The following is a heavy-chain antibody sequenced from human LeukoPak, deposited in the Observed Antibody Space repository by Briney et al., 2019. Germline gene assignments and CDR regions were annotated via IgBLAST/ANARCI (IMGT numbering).Heavy chain of an antibody. J-gene: IGHJ4*02. CDR1: GFTFSSYR. CDR3: ATFLRFLEWSPDY. Sequence: GGSLRLSCAASGFTFSSYRMNWVRQAPGKGLEWVSGISPNGVITYYADSVKGRFTISRDNSKVTVYLQMSSLRPEDTAVYYCATFLRFLEWSPDYWGQGTLVTVSS. D-gene: IGHD3-3*01. CDR2: ISPNGVIT. V-gene: IGHV3-23*01.